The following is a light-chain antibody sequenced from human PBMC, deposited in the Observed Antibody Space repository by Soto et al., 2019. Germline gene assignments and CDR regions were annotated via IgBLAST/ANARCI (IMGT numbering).Light chain of an antibody. CDR1: QSVSNY. J-gene: IGKJ5*01. V-gene: IGKV3-11*01. CDR3: RHRSKLPVT. CDR2: DAS. Sequence: EIVLTQSPVTLSLSPGERATLSCRASQSVSNYLAWYQQKPGQAPMLLIYDASNRGTGIPGRFSGGWARTEIASTISILQPEDFASYYFRHRSKLPVTFGHGTRLAI.